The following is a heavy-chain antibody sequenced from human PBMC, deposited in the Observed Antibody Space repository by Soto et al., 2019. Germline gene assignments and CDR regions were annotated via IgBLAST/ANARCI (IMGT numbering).Heavy chain of an antibody. V-gene: IGHV1-46*01. CDR3: ARRLRTGAPNHYYYGMDV. Sequence: ASVKVSCKASGYTFTSYYMHWVRQAPGQGLEWMGIINPSGGSTSYAQKFQGRVTMTRDTSTSTVYMELSSLRSEDTAVYYCARRLRTGAPNHYYYGMDVWGQGTTVTVSS. CDR1: GYTFTSYY. D-gene: IGHD7-27*01. CDR2: INPSGGST. J-gene: IGHJ6*02.